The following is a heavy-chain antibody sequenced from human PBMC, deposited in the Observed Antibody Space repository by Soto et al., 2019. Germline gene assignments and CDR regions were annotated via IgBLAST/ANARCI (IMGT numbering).Heavy chain of an antibody. CDR3: AREVMVYAISAWFDP. D-gene: IGHD2-8*01. CDR1: GGSISSGDYY. J-gene: IGHJ5*02. Sequence: SETLSLTCTVSGGSISSGDYYWSWIRQPPGKGLEWIGYIYYSGSTYYNPSLKSRVTISVDTSKNQFSLKLSSVTAADTAVYYCAREVMVYAISAWFDPWGQGTLGTVSS. CDR2: IYYSGST. V-gene: IGHV4-30-4*01.